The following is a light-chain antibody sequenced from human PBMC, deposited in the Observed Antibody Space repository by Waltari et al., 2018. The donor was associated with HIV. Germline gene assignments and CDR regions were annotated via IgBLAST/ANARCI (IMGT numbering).Light chain of an antibody. V-gene: IGLV2-14*01. CDR2: DVS. CDR3: SSYTSSSTLV. Sequence: QSALTQPASVSGSPGQSITISCTGTSSDVGGYNYVSWYQQHPGKAPKLMIYDVSNRPSWVSNRCSGSKSGNTASLTISGLQAEDEADYYCSSYTSSSTLVVGGGTKLTVL. CDR1: SSDVGGYNY. J-gene: IGLJ3*02.